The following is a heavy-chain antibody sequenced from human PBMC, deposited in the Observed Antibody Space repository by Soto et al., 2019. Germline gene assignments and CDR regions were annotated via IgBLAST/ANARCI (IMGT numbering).Heavy chain of an antibody. CDR2: IDTSGST. J-gene: IGHJ4*02. V-gene: IGHV4-4*07. CDR1: GGSISNYY. Sequence: SETLSLTCTVSGGSISNYYCNWIRQPAGKGLEWIGRIDTSGSTNYSPSLKSRVTMSVDTSKQEFSLKLSSVTAADTALYYCARGGQDFWSGPFDYWGRGALVTSPQ. D-gene: IGHD3-3*01. CDR3: ARGGQDFWSGPFDY.